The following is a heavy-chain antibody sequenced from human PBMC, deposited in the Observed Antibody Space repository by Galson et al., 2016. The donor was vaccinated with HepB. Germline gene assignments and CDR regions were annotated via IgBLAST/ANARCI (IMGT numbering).Heavy chain of an antibody. D-gene: IGHD2-2*01. CDR3: VSTSRESFCSTSSCYIDY. V-gene: IGHV4-39*01. J-gene: IGHJ4*02. Sequence: SETLSLTCTVSGGSISSGSHYWGWIRLPPGKGLEWIGTMYYGGSTYFNPSLKSRATISVDTSNKQVSLKLTSVTAADTAVYYYVSTSRESFCSTSSCYIDYWGQETLVTVSS. CDR1: GGSISSGSHY. CDR2: MYYGGST.